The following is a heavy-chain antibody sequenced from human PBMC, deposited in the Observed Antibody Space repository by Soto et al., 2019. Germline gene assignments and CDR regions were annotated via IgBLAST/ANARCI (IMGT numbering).Heavy chain of an antibody. CDR2: ISSSSSYI. V-gene: IGHV3-21*01. D-gene: IGHD4-17*01. J-gene: IGHJ6*03. CDR3: ARQLDDYGDYATYYYYYMDV. Sequence: GGSLRLSCAASGFTFSSYSMNWVRQAPGKGLEWVSSISSSSSYIYYADSVKGRFTISRDNAKNSLYLQMNSLRAEDTAVYYCARQLDDYGDYATYYYYYMDVWGKGTTVTVSS. CDR1: GFTFSSYS.